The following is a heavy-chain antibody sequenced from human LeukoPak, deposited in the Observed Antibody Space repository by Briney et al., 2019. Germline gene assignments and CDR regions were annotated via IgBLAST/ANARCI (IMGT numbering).Heavy chain of an antibody. V-gene: IGHV4-4*07. CDR2: IYTSGST. Sequence: PSETLSLTCTVSGGSISSYYWSWIRQPAGKGLEWIGRIYTSGSTNYNPSLKSRVTMSVDTSKNQFSLKLSSVTAADTAVYYCAREAPYYYGSGSYFAPSCSYNWFDPWGQGTLVTVSS. CDR1: GGSISSYY. CDR3: AREAPYYYGSGSYFAPSCSYNWFDP. D-gene: IGHD3-10*01. J-gene: IGHJ5*02.